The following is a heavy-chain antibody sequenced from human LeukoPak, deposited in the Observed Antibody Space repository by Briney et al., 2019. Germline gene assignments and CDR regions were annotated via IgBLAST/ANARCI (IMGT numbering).Heavy chain of an antibody. V-gene: IGHV1-46*01. J-gene: IGHJ3*02. D-gene: IGHD3-10*01. Sequence: ASVKVSCKASGYTFTSYYMHWVRRAPGQGLEWMGIINPSGGSTSYAQKFQGRVTMTRDTSTSTVYMELSGLRSEDTAVYYCAREYGSEDGAFDIWGQGTMVTVSS. CDR2: INPSGGST. CDR1: GYTFTSYY. CDR3: AREYGSEDGAFDI.